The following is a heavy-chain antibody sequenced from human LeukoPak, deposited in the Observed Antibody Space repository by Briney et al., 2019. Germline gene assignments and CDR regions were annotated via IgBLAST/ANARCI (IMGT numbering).Heavy chain of an antibody. J-gene: IGHJ4*02. D-gene: IGHD4-17*01. CDR1: GGTFNIYA. V-gene: IGHV1-69*04. CDR2: IIPILGIA. CDR3: ARAMTTNQLGY. Sequence: SVKVSYKASGGTFNIYAISWVRQAPGQGGEWMGRIIPILGIAKYAQKLQGRVTINTDKSTSTAYMELSSLRSEDTAVYYCARAMTTNQLGYWGQGTLVTVSS.